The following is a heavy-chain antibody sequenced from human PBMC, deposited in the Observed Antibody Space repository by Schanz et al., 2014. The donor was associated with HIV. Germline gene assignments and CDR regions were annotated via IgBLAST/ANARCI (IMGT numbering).Heavy chain of an antibody. CDR1: GLTFSTYA. CDR3: ARRSTPGGYYGMDV. V-gene: IGHV3-23*01. CDR2: ISGSGLST. Sequence: EVQLLESGGGLVQPGGSLRLSCEASGLTFSTYAMSWVRQAPGKGLEWVSVISGSGLSTYYADSVKGRFTISRDNSKNTLYLQMNSLRAEDTAVYYCARRSTPGGYYGMDVWGQGTTVTVSS. D-gene: IGHD2-15*01. J-gene: IGHJ6*02.